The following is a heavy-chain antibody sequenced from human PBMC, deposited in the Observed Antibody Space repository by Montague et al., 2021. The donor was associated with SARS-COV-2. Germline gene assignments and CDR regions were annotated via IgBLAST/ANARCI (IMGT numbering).Heavy chain of an antibody. Sequence: SLRLSCPASGFTFSSYAMSWVRQAPGKGPEWVSAISGSGGTTWYADSVKGRFTISRDNSKNTLYLQMNSLRAEDTAVYYCAKSPSGWWLFDYWGQGTLVTVSS. CDR3: AKSPSGWWLFDY. CDR1: GFTFSSYA. CDR2: ISGSGGTT. V-gene: IGHV3-23*01. D-gene: IGHD6-19*01. J-gene: IGHJ4*02.